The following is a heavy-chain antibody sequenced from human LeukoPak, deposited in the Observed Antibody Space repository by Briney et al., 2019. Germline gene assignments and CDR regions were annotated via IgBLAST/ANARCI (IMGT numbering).Heavy chain of an antibody. D-gene: IGHD6-13*01. CDR3: ARAYSSSWYWNWFDP. V-gene: IGHV4-38-2*02. CDR1: GYSISSGYY. CDR2: IYNSGNT. J-gene: IGHJ5*02. Sequence: PSETLSLTCTVSGYSISSGYYWGWIRQPPGKGLEWIGSIYNSGNTYYNPSLKSRATISLDTPANQFSLKLSSVTAADTAVYYCARAYSSSWYWNWFDPWGQGTLVTVSS.